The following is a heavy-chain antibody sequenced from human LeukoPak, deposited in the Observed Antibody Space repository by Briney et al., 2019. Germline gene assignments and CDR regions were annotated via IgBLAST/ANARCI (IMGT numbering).Heavy chain of an antibody. J-gene: IGHJ4*02. D-gene: IGHD2-15*01. CDR3: ARARYCSGGSCYWFDY. V-gene: IGHV4-34*01. Sequence: PSETLSLTCAVYGGSFSGYYWSWIRQPPGKGLEWIGEINHSGGTNYNPSLKSRVTISVDTSKNQFSLKLSSVTAADTAVYYCARARYCSGGSCYWFDYWGQGTLVTVSS. CDR2: INHSGGT. CDR1: GGSFSGYY.